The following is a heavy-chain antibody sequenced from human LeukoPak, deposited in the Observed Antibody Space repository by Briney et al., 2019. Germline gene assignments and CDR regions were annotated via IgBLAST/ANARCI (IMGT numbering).Heavy chain of an antibody. Sequence: SQTLSPTCVISGDSVSRNGASWAWIRQSPSRGLEWLGRTSYRSKWSNDYAPSLKSRLNFNSDTSRNQISLQLYSVTPEDTAVYYCARVGIAAARAFDLWGQGTMVIVSS. D-gene: IGHD6-13*01. J-gene: IGHJ3*01. CDR1: GDSVSRNGAS. CDR2: TSYRSKWSN. V-gene: IGHV6-1*01. CDR3: ARVGIAAARAFDL.